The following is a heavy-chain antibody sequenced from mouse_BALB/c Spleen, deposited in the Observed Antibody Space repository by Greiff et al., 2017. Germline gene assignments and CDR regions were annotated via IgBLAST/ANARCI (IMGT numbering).Heavy chain of an antibody. J-gene: IGHJ2*01. V-gene: IGHV5-6-3*01. CDR3: ARSTKVEEGFDY. CDR2: INSNGGST. CDR1: GFTFSSYG. Sequence: EVQGVESGGGLVQPGGSLKLSCAASGFTFSSYGMSWVRQTPDKRLELVATINSNGGSTYYPDSVKGRFTISRDNAKNTLYLQMSSLKSEDTAMYYCARSTKVEEGFDYWGQGTTLTVSS. D-gene: IGHD1-1*01.